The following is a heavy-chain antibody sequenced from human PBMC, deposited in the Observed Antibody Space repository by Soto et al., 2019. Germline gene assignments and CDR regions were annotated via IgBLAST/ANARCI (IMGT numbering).Heavy chain of an antibody. CDR3: ARSGGYSYGYWYFDL. V-gene: IGHV1-69*13. CDR1: GGTFSSYA. CDR2: IIPIFGTA. J-gene: IGHJ2*01. D-gene: IGHD5-18*01. Sequence: GASVKVSCKASGGTFSSYAISWVRQAPGQGLEWMGGIIPIFGTANYAQKFQGRVTITADESTSTAYMELSSLRSEDTAVYYCARSGGYSYGYWYFDLWGRGTLVTVS.